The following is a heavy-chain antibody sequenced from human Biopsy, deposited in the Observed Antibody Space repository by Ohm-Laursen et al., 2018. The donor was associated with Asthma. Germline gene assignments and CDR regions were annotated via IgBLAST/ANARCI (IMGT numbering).Heavy chain of an antibody. J-gene: IGHJ4*02. V-gene: IGHV3-11*05. Sequence: SLRLSCSASGVTFSDHYMSWIRQAPGKGLEWVSFIDSRSFSTTYADSVKGRFTISRDNSRNTLHLQMNSLRAEDTAVYYCAKDVFPGWELRRGPDYWGQGTLVTVSS. CDR3: AKDVFPGWELRRGPDY. D-gene: IGHD1-26*01. CDR1: GVTFSDHY. CDR2: IDSRSFST.